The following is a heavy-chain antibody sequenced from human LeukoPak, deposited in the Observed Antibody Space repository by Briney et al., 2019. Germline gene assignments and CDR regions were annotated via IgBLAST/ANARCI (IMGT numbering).Heavy chain of an antibody. Sequence: GGSLRLSCAASGFTFSSYWMHWVRHAPGKGLEWAANIKLDGTEKYYVDSVKGRFTISRDNAKNSLYLQMNSLRAEDTAVYYCASDRFYFRVWGQGTLVTVSS. D-gene: IGHD2/OR15-2a*01. CDR3: ASDRFYFRV. CDR1: GFTFSSYW. J-gene: IGHJ4*02. V-gene: IGHV3-7*05. CDR2: IKLDGTEK.